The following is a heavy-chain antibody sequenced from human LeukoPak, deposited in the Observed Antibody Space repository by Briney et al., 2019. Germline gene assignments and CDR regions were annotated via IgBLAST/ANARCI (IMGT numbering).Heavy chain of an antibody. J-gene: IGHJ5*02. CDR3: ARAMMNYDFRSGYFPNWLDP. CDR1: GYSFTNYD. V-gene: IGHV1-8*03. D-gene: IGHD3-3*01. CDR2: MSPNSGNT. Sequence: GASVKVPCKASGYSFTNYDINWVRQATGQGLEWMGWMSPNSGNTGYAQKFQGRVTITRDTSISTAYMELTSLTSEDTAVYYCARAMMNYDFRSGYFPNWLDPWGQGTLVTVSS.